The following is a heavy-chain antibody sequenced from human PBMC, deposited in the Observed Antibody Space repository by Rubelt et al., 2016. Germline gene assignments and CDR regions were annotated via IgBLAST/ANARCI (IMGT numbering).Heavy chain of an antibody. D-gene: IGHD3-16*01. CDR1: GYTFTNYG. J-gene: IGHJ4*02. CDR3: GRTVRGGDIDS. V-gene: IGHV1-8*02. Sequence: QVQLVQSGAEVKKPGASVKVSCKASGYTFTNYGINWVRQAPGQGLEWMGRIPPNSADTSNAQKFQGRDTWTRDTSISTAYMEMSNLSSEATAIYDCGRTVRGGDIDSWGQVTLVTVSS. CDR2: IPPNSADT.